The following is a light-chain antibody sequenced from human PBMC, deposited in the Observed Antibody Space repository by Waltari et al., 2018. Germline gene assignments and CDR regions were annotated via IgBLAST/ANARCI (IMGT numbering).Light chain of an antibody. Sequence: EIVLTQSPATLSLSPGEAATLSCRASQNVGNSLAWYQHKPGQAPRLLSYDAANRASGIPARFSGSGSGTDFTLTISSLEPDDFAVYYCQQRSNWHTFGQGTRLEIK. J-gene: IGKJ2*01. CDR3: QQRSNWHT. V-gene: IGKV3-11*01. CDR2: DAA. CDR1: QNVGNS.